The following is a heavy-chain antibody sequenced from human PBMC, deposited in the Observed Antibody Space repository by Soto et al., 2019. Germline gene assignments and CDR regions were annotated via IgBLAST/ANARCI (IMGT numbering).Heavy chain of an antibody. CDR1: GFTFSDHY. V-gene: IGHV3-72*01. Sequence: EVQLVESGGGLVQPGGSLRLSCAASGFTFSDHYMGWVRQVPGKGLEWVGRIRKKANSYTTEYAASVKGRFTLSRDDSKNSMCLQMNSLNTEDTAVYFCAKISTTSYLDFWGQGTLVTVSS. CDR3: AKISTTSYLDF. CDR2: IRKKANSYTT. J-gene: IGHJ4*02. D-gene: IGHD4-17*01.